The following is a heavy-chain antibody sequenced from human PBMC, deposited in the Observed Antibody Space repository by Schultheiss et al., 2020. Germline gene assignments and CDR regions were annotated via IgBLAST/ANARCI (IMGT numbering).Heavy chain of an antibody. CDR1: GGSISSGDYY. CDR3: TNYDFWSGYYDY. J-gene: IGHJ4*02. D-gene: IGHD3-3*01. Sequence: SETLSLTCTVSGGSISSGDYYWSWIRQPPGKGLEWIGEINHSGSTNYNPSLKSRVTISVDTSKNQFSLKLSSVTAADTAVYYCTNYDFWSGYYDYWGQGTLVTVSS. V-gene: IGHV4-61*08. CDR2: INHSGST.